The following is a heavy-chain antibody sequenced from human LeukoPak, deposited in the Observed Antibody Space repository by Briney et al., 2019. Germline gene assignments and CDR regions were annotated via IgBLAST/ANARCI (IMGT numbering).Heavy chain of an antibody. Sequence: TLSLTCTVSGGSISRSGYYWSWISQHPGKGLEWIGYIYYSGSTYYNPSLKSRVTISVDTSKNQFSLKLSSVTAADTAVYYCARDLRSSSSSGINYYGMDVWGQGTTVTVSS. V-gene: IGHV4-31*03. CDR3: ARDLRSSSSSGINYYGMDV. CDR1: GGSISRSGYY. J-gene: IGHJ6*02. D-gene: IGHD6-6*01. CDR2: IYYSGST.